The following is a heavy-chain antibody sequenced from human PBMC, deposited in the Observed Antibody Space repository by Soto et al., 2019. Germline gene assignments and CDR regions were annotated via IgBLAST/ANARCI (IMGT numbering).Heavy chain of an antibody. D-gene: IGHD1-7*01. J-gene: IGHJ6*02. CDR3: ASRWVTGTTYYYGMDV. CDR2: IIPIFGTA. Sequence: QVQLVQSGAEVKKPGASVKVSCKASGYTFTDYYMHWVRQAPGQGLEWMGGIIPIFGTANYAQKFQGRVTITADESTSTAYMELSSLRSEDTAVYYCASRWVTGTTYYYGMDVWGQGTTVTVSS. V-gene: IGHV1-69*01. CDR1: GYTFTDYY.